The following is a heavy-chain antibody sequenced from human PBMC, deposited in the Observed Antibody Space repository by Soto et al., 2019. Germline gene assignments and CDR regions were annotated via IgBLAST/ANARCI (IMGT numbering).Heavy chain of an antibody. Sequence: ASVKVSCKVSGYTLTELSMHWVRQAPGKGLEWMGGFDPEDGETIYAQKFQGRVTISVDTSKNQFSLKLSSVTAADTAVYYCARDQRQQSRTYYGMDVWGQGTTVTVSS. D-gene: IGHD6-13*01. CDR3: ARDQRQQSRTYYGMDV. CDR2: FDPEDGET. J-gene: IGHJ6*02. CDR1: GYTLTELS. V-gene: IGHV1-24*01.